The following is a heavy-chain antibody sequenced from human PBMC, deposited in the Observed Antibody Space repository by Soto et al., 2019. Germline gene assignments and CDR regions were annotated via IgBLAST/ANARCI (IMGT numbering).Heavy chain of an antibody. CDR1: GFTFSSYS. CDR3: ARDLRRNFDY. V-gene: IGHV3-21*01. CDR2: ISSSSSYI. Sequence: EVQLVESGGGLVKPGGSLRLSCAASGFTFSSYSMNWVRQAPGKGLEWVSSISSSSSYIYYADSVKGRFTISRDNAKNSLYLQMNSLRAEDTAVYYCARDLRRNFDYWGQGTLVTVSS. J-gene: IGHJ4*02.